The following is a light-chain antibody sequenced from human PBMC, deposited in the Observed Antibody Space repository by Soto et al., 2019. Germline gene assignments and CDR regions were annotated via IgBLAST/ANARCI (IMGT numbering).Light chain of an antibody. CDR3: QQLNSFPIP. Sequence: IQLTQSPSSLSASVGDRVTITCRASQGISSFLAWYQQKPGKAPKLLIYGASTLQSGVPSRFSGSGSGTDFTLTIGRLHHEDFATYYCQQLNSFPIPFGPGTKVDIK. CDR2: GAS. CDR1: QGISSF. J-gene: IGKJ3*01. V-gene: IGKV1-9*01.